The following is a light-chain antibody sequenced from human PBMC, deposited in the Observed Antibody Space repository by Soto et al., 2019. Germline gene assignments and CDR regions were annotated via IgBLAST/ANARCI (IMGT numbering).Light chain of an antibody. CDR1: SSDVGNYNS. Sequence: QSAPTQPPSASGSPGQSVTISCTGTSSDVGNYNSVSWYQQHPGKAPKLMIFDVSRRPSGVPHRFSGSKSGNTASLTVSGLQPEDEADYYCCSYSNSNDLVFGGGTQLTVL. J-gene: IGLJ3*02. CDR3: CSYSNSNDLV. CDR2: DVS. V-gene: IGLV2-8*01.